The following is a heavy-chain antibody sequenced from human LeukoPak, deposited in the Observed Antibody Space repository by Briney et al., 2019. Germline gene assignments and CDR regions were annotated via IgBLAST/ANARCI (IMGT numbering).Heavy chain of an antibody. V-gene: IGHV1-69*04. J-gene: IGHJ6*02. D-gene: IGHD3-10*01. Sequence: SVKVSCKASGGTFSSYAISWVRQAPGQGLEWMGRIIPILGIANYAQKFQGRVTITADKSTSTAYMELSSLRSEDTAVYYCARRKGSNGMDVWGQGTTVTVSS. CDR3: ARRKGSNGMDV. CDR2: IIPILGIA. CDR1: GGTFSSYA.